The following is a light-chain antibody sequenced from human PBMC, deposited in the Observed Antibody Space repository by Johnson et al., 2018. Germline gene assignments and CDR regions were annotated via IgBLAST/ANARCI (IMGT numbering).Light chain of an antibody. J-gene: IGLJ1*01. Sequence: QSVLTQPPSVSAAPGQKVTISCSGSSSNIGNNYVSWYQQLPGTAPKLLIYENNKRPSGIPDRFSGSKSGTSATLGITGLQTGDEADYYGGTWDSSRSAGNGFGTGTKVTVL. CDR2: ENN. CDR1: SSNIGNNY. CDR3: GTWDSSRSAGNG. V-gene: IGLV1-51*02.